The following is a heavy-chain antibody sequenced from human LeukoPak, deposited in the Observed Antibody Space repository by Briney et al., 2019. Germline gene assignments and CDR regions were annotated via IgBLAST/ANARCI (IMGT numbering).Heavy chain of an antibody. CDR1: GFSFTDYS. J-gene: IGHJ6*03. Sequence: GGSLRLSCAASGFSFTDYSMSWIRQAPGKGLEWVSYISKSGSTIYYADSVKGRFTISRDNAKKPLYLQMNSLRAEDTAVYYCAREEATIMWINYYYMDVWGKGTTVTVSS. CDR3: AREEATIMWINYYYMDV. V-gene: IGHV3-11*04. D-gene: IGHD5-12*01. CDR2: ISKSGSTI.